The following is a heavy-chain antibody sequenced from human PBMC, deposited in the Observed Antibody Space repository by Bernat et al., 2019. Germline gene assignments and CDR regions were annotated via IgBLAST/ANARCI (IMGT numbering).Heavy chain of an antibody. CDR2: IRSKANSYAT. D-gene: IGHD3-3*01. V-gene: IGHV3-73*02. J-gene: IGHJ6*03. CDR3: TRHPHYDFWSGYRNYYYYMDV. CDR1: GFTFSGSA. Sequence: EVQLVESGGGLVQPGGSLKLSCAASGFTFSGSAMHWVRQASGKGLEWVGRIRSKANSYATAYAASVKGRFTISRDDSKNTAYLQMNSLKTEDTAVYYCTRHPHYDFWSGYRNYYYYMDVWGKGTTVTVSS.